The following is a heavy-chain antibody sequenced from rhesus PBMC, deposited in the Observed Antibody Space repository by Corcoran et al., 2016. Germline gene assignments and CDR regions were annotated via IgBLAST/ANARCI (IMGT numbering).Heavy chain of an antibody. CDR1: GGSVSSSNW. J-gene: IGHJ2*01. V-gene: IGHV4-65*01. CDR3: ARFPFGLVDHWYFDL. CDR2: ISGVRGST. D-gene: IGHD3-3*01. Sequence: QVQLQESGPGLVKPSETLSLTCAVSGGSVSSSNWWSWIRQPPGKGLEWIGYISGVRGSTYYTPSLKSRVTISTDTSKTQFSLKLSFVTAADTAVYYCARFPFGLVDHWYFDLWGPGTPITISS.